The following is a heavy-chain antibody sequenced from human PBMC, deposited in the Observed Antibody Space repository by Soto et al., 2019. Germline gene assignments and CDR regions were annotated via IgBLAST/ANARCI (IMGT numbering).Heavy chain of an antibody. D-gene: IGHD2-21*02. CDR1: GFSLTTGRSG. Sequence: QVTLKESGPVLVKATETLTLTCSISGFSLTTGRSGVSWIRQPPGKALEWLAHIFSNNERSYSTSLQNRLSISADTSKRQVVLTMTNVGPVDAGTYFCARLVADSCAYYYGLDVWGQGASVTVS. V-gene: IGHV2-26*03. J-gene: IGHJ6*02. CDR2: IFSNNER. CDR3: ARLVADSCAYYYGLDV.